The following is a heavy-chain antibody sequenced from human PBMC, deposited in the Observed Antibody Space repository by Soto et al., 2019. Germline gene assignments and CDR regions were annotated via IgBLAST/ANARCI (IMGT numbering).Heavy chain of an antibody. CDR3: ARAISGYVT. Sequence: QVQLVQSGAEMKKPGASVKLSCKASGITYNTYAIHWVRKAPGQGLEWMGWINAGNGDTRYSQNFQGRVTLTRDTSASTVYMALDSLKFEDTGVYYCARAISGYVTWGQGTLVTFSS. D-gene: IGHD5-12*01. CDR2: INAGNGDT. J-gene: IGHJ4*02. CDR1: GITYNTYA. V-gene: IGHV1-3*01.